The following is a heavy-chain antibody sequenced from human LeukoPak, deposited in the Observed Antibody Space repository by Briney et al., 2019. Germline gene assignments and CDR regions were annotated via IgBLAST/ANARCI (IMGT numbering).Heavy chain of an antibody. D-gene: IGHD6-19*01. CDR2: IKQDGSEK. CDR1: GFTFSSYW. J-gene: IGHJ4*02. CDR3: VKELDSSGWGYFDY. Sequence: GGSLRLSCAASGFTFSSYWMSWVRQAPGKGLEWVANIKQDGSEKYYVDSVKGRFTISRDNSKNTLYLQMSSLRAEDTAVYYCVKELDSSGWGYFDYWGQGTLVTVSS. V-gene: IGHV3-7*01.